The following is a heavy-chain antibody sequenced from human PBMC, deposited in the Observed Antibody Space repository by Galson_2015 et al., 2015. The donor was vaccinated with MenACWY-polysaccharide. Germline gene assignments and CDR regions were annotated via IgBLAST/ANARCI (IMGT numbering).Heavy chain of an antibody. CDR3: ARDSGRTGSLDY. J-gene: IGHJ4*02. V-gene: IGHV3-48*02. CDR1: GFSFSSYH. D-gene: IGHD1-26*01. CDR2: IRGPSDII. Sequence: SLRLSCAASGFSFSSYHMDWVRQAPGKGLEWVSYIRGPSDIIYYADSVKGRFTISRDNAKNSLYLQMNSLRDEDTAVYYCARDSGRTGSLDYWGRGPLVTVSS.